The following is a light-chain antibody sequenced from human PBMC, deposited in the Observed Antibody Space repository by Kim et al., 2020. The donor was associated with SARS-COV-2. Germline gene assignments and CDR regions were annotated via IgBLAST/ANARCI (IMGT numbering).Light chain of an antibody. J-gene: IGKJ4*01. CDR1: QGISSY. CDR3: QQLNSYPLT. V-gene: IGKV1-9*01. CDR2: AAS. Sequence: DIQLTQSPSFLSASIGDRVTITCRASQGISSYLAWYQQKPGKAPKLLIYAASTLQSGVPSRCGGSGSGTEFTLTISSLQPEDFATYYGQQLNSYPLTFGGGTKVDIK.